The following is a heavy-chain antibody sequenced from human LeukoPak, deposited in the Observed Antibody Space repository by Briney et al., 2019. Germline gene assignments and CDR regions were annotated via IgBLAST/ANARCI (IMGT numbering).Heavy chain of an antibody. J-gene: IGHJ4*02. CDR2: IKQDGSEK. CDR1: GFTFSSYS. D-gene: IGHD6-19*01. Sequence: GGSLRLSCAASGFTFSSYSMSWVRQAPGKGLEGLADIKQDGSEKYYLDSVKGRFTISRDNAKNSVYLQMNSLRAEDTAVYYCASGYSGGWGFDYWGQGTLVTVSS. CDR3: ASGYSGGWGFDY. V-gene: IGHV3-7*01.